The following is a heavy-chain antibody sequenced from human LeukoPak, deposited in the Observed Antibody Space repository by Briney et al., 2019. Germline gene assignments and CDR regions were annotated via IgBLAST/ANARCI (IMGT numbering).Heavy chain of an antibody. Sequence: GGSLRLSCAASGFTFSSYEMNWVRQAPGKGLEWVSYISSSGSTIYYADSVKGRFTISRDNAKNSLYLQMNRLSAEDTAVYYCARGRLRYCSSTSCYPTEYFQHWGQGTLVTVSS. J-gene: IGHJ1*01. V-gene: IGHV3-48*03. D-gene: IGHD2-2*01. CDR2: ISSSGSTI. CDR3: ARGRLRYCSSTSCYPTEYFQH. CDR1: GFTFSSYE.